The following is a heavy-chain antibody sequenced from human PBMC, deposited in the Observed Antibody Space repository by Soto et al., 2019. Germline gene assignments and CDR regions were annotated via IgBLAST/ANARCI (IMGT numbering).Heavy chain of an antibody. D-gene: IGHD2-2*01. CDR3: ARVDIVLVPAASGPTGDHYYYYGMDV. V-gene: IGHV1-18*01. CDR2: ISAYNGNT. Sequence: ASVKVSCKASGYTFTSYGISWVRQAPGQGIEWMGWISAYNGNTNYAQRLQGRVTMTTDTSTSTAYMELRSLRSDDTAVYYCARVDIVLVPAASGPTGDHYYYYGMDVWGQGTTVTVSS. CDR1: GYTFTSYG. J-gene: IGHJ6*02.